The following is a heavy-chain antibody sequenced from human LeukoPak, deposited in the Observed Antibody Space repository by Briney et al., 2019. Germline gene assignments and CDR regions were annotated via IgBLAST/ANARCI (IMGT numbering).Heavy chain of an antibody. CDR1: GGTFSSYA. V-gene: IGHV1-69*06. J-gene: IGHJ6*03. CDR3: ARDRAPVTPFHYYYYMDV. CDR2: IIPIFGTA. Sequence: SVKVSCKASGGTFSSYAISWVRQAPGQGLEWMGGIIPIFGTANYAQKFQGRVTITADKSTSTAYMELSSLRSEDTAVYYCARDRAPVTPFHYYYYMDVWGKGTTVTVSS. D-gene: IGHD4-11*01.